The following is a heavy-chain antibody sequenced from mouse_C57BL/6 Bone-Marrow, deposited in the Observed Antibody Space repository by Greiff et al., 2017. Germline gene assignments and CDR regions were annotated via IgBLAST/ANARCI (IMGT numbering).Heavy chain of an antibody. CDR3: ARDGYFGFAY. J-gene: IGHJ3*01. CDR2: IDPSDSYT. V-gene: IGHV1-50*01. D-gene: IGHD2-3*01. Sequence: QVQLQQPGAELVKPGASVKLSCKASGYTFTSYWMQWVQQRPGQGLEWIGEIDPSDSYTNYNQKFKGKATLTVDTSSSTAYMQLGSLTSEDSAVYYCARDGYFGFAYWGKGTLVTVSA. CDR1: GYTFTSYW.